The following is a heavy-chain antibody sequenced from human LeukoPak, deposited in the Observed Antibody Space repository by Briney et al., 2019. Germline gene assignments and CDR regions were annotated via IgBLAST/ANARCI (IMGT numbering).Heavy chain of an antibody. Sequence: SVKVSCKASGYTFTSYGISWVRQAPGQGLEWMGGIIPIFGTANYAQKFQGRVTITADESTSTAYMGLSSLRSEGTAVYYCARESETGGSGSYKYWGQGTLVTVSS. CDR3: ARESETGGSGSYKY. D-gene: IGHD3-10*01. CDR2: IIPIFGTA. CDR1: GYTFTSYG. V-gene: IGHV1-69*13. J-gene: IGHJ4*02.